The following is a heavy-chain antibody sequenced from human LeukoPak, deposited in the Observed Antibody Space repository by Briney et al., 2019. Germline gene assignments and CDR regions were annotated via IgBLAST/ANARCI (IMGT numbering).Heavy chain of an antibody. J-gene: IGHJ4*02. CDR3: ARGGLGYGAIVGYFDY. D-gene: IGHD1-26*01. V-gene: IGHV5-51*01. Sequence: GESLKISCKGSGYSFTSYWIGWVRQMPGKGLEWMGIIYPGDSDTRYSPSFQGQVTISADKSISTAYLQWSSLKASDTAMYYCARGGLGYGAIVGYFDYWGQGTLVTVSS. CDR2: IYPGDSDT. CDR1: GYSFTSYW.